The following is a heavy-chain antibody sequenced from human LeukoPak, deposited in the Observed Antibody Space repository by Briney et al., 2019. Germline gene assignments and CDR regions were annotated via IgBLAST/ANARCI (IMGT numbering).Heavy chain of an antibody. Sequence: GGSLRLSCAASGFTFRNYWMHWVRQTPGKGLFCVSRIKDDGTYTDHGDFVNGRFTVSRDNAKNTLYLQMNSLRAEDTAVYYCALPLRDGDFYFDYWGQGALVTVSS. CDR1: GFTFRNYW. CDR3: ALPLRDGDFYFDY. CDR2: IKDDGTYT. J-gene: IGHJ4*02. V-gene: IGHV3-74*01. D-gene: IGHD4-17*01.